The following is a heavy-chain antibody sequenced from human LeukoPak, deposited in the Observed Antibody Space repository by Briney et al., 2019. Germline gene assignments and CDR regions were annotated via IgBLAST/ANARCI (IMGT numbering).Heavy chain of an antibody. Sequence: PSETLSLTCTVSGGSISSYYWSWIRQPPGKGLEWIGYIYYSGSTNYNPSLQSRITISVDTSKNQFSLKLSSVTAADTAVYYCARAQLWFGELWEFDYWGQGTLVTVSS. CDR2: IYYSGST. D-gene: IGHD3-10*01. CDR1: GGSISSYY. V-gene: IGHV4-59*01. J-gene: IGHJ4*02. CDR3: ARAQLWFGELWEFDY.